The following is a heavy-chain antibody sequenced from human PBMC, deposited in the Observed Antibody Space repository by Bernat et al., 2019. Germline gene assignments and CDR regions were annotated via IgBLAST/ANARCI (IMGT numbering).Heavy chain of an antibody. CDR1: GFTFSNAW. J-gene: IGHJ4*02. D-gene: IGHD6-19*01. CDR2: IYSGGST. CDR3: ARGVIAVALNFDY. V-gene: IGHV3-66*01. Sequence: EVRLVESGGGLVKPGGSLRLSCAASGFTFSNAWMSWVRQAPGKGLEWVSLIYSGGSTYYADSVKGRFTISRDNSKNTLYLQMNSLRAEDTAVYYCARGVIAVALNFDYWGQGTPVTVSS.